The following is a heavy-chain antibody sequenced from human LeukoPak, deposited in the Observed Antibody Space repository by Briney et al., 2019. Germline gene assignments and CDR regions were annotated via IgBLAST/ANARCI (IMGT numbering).Heavy chain of an antibody. D-gene: IGHD6-13*01. CDR2: IYHSGNT. V-gene: IGHV4-34*01. CDR3: ARGDYSSSWYEYNWFDP. Sequence: SETLFLTCAVYGGSFSGYYWSWIRQPPGKGLEWIGSIYHSGNTYYSPSLKSRVTISVDTSKNQFSLKLSSVTAVDTAVYYCARGDYSSSWYEYNWFDPWGQGTLVTVSS. J-gene: IGHJ5*02. CDR1: GGSFSGYY.